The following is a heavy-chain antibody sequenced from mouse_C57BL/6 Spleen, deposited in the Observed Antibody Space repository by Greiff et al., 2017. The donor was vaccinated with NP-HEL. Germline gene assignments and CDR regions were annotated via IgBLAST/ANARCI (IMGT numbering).Heavy chain of an antibody. Sequence: QQSCKASGYTFTSYWMHWVKQRPGRGLEWIGRIDPNSGGTKYNEKFKSKATLTVDKPSSTAYMQLSSLTSEDSAVYYCARETGTGYAMDYWGQGTSVTVSS. CDR1: GYTFTSYW. V-gene: IGHV1-72*01. CDR2: IDPNSGGT. D-gene: IGHD4-1*01. CDR3: ARETGTGYAMDY. J-gene: IGHJ4*01.